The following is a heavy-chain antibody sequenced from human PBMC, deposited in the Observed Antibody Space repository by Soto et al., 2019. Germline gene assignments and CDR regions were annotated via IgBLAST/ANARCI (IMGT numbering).Heavy chain of an antibody. CDR3: ARRSGSRGWYRILAY. CDR2: MNPNSGNT. Sequence: GASVKVSCKASGYTFTSYDINWVRQATGQGLEWMGWMNPNSGNTGYAQKFQGRVTMTRNTSISTAYMELSSLRSEDTAGYYCARRSGSRGWYRILAYWGKGTLVPVSS. J-gene: IGHJ4*02. V-gene: IGHV1-8*01. D-gene: IGHD6-19*01. CDR1: GYTFTSYD.